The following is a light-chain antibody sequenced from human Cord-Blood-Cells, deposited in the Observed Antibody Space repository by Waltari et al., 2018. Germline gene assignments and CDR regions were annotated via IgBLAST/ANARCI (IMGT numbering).Light chain of an antibody. CDR3: QQYGSSPYT. J-gene: IGKJ2*01. V-gene: IGKV3-20*01. CDR2: GAS. Sequence: EIVLTQSPGTMSLSPGERANLSRRASQSVSSSYLAWYQQKPGQAPRLLIYGASSRATGIPDRFSGSGSGTDFPLTISRLEPEDFAVYSCQQYGSSPYTFGQGTKLEIK. CDR1: QSVSSSY.